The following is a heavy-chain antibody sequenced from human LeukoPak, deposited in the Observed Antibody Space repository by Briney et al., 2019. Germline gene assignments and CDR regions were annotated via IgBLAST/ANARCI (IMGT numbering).Heavy chain of an antibody. Sequence: GGSLRLSCVASRFTLSNYWMSWVRQAPGKGLEWVANINQDGSKKRYADSMKGRFTISRDNAKESLYLQLNSLRAEDTAVYYCAKWGPYCVGDYCPALDSWGPGTLVTVSS. V-gene: IGHV3-7*01. CDR3: AKWGPYCVGDYCPALDS. J-gene: IGHJ4*02. CDR1: RFTLSNYW. CDR2: INQDGSKK. D-gene: IGHD2-21*02.